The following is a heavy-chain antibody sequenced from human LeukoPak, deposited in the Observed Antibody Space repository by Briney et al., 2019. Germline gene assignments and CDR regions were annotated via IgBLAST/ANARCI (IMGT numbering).Heavy chain of an antibody. CDR3: ARSVVVVAATGGDGSGRD. J-gene: IGHJ4*02. D-gene: IGHD2-15*01. CDR1: GCTFTSYG. CDR2: ISAYNGNT. Sequence: ASVKVSCKASGCTFTSYGISWVRQAPGQGLEWMGWISAYNGNTNYAQKLQGRVTTTTDTSTSTAYMELRSLRSDDTAVYYCARSVVVVAATGGDGSGRDWGQGTLVTVSS. V-gene: IGHV1-18*01.